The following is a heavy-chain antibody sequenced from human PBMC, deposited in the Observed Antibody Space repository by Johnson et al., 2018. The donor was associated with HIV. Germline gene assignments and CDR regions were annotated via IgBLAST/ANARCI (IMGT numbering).Heavy chain of an antibody. V-gene: IGHV3-15*01. CDR1: GFTFSNAW. D-gene: IGHD1-1*01. Sequence: VHLVESGGGLVQPGGSLRLSCAASGFTFSNAWMSWVRQAPGKGLEWVGRIKSKTDGGTTDYAAPVKGRFTISRDTSENTLYLQMNSLKTEDTALYYCTTGLSWNDAFHIWAQGTMVTVSS. CDR3: TTGLSWNDAFHI. J-gene: IGHJ3*02. CDR2: IKSKTDGGTT.